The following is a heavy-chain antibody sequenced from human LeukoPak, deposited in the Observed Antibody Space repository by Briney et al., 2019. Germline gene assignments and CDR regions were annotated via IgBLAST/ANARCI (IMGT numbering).Heavy chain of an antibody. CDR3: ARERTSGWDAFDF. CDR1: GFTFSSYA. CDR2: ISYDGSNK. J-gene: IGHJ4*02. Sequence: SGGSLRLSCAASGFTFSSYAMHWVRQAPGKGLEWVAVISYDGSNKYYADSVKGRFTISRDNSKNTLYLQMNSLRAEDTAVYYCARERTSGWDAFDFWGQGTLVTVSS. V-gene: IGHV3-30-3*01. D-gene: IGHD6-19*01.